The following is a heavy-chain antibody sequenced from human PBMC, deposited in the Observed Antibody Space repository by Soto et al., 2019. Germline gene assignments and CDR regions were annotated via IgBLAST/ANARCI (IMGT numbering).Heavy chain of an antibody. D-gene: IGHD6-13*01. CDR3: ATYRSSWYEVYYYYYGMDV. CDR1: GGSISSSSYY. J-gene: IGHJ6*02. Sequence: ETLSLTCTVSGGSISSSSYYWGWIRQPPGKGLEWIGSIYYSGSTYYNPSLKSRVTISVDTSKNQFSLKLSSVTAADTAVYYCATYRSSWYEVYYYYYGMDVWGQGTTVTLSS. V-gene: IGHV4-39*01. CDR2: IYYSGST.